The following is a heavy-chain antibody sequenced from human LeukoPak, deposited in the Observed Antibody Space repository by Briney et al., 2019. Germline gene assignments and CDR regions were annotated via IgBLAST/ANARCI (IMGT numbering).Heavy chain of an antibody. CDR2: IKQDGSEE. D-gene: IGHD3-22*01. CDR3: ARDRALYDRSGYYYTEDDY. Sequence: GGSLRLSCAASGFTFSSYWMSWVRQAPGKGLEWVANIKQDGSEEYYVDSVKGRFTISRDNAKNSLYLQMNNLRAEDTAVYYCARDRALYDRSGYYYTEDDYWGQGTLVTVSS. V-gene: IGHV3-7*01. J-gene: IGHJ4*02. CDR1: GFTFSSYW.